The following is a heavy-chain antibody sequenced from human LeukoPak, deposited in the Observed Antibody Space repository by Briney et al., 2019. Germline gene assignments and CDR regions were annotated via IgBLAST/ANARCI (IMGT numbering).Heavy chain of an antibody. CDR3: ARGGLAYCGGDCYSGTYYFDY. D-gene: IGHD2-21*02. Sequence: ASVKVSCKASGYTFTSYGISWVRQAPGQGLEWMGWISAYNGNTNYAQKLQGRVTMTTDTSMSTAYMELRSLRSDDTAVYYCARGGLAYCGGDCYSGTYYFDYWGQGTLVTVSS. CDR1: GYTFTSYG. V-gene: IGHV1-18*01. J-gene: IGHJ4*02. CDR2: ISAYNGNT.